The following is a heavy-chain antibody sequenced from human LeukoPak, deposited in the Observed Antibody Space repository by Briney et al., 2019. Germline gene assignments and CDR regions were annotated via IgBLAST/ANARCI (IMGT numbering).Heavy chain of an antibody. CDR2: IIPIFGTA. V-gene: IGHV1-69*13. CDR3: ARSFGSGPGPFDY. D-gene: IGHD6-19*01. Sequence: SVKVSCKASGGTFSSYAISWVRQAPGQGLEWMGGIIPIFGTANYAQKFQGRVTITADESTSTAYMELSSLRSEDTAVYYCARSFGSGPGPFDYCGQGTLVTVSS. CDR1: GGTFSSYA. J-gene: IGHJ4*02.